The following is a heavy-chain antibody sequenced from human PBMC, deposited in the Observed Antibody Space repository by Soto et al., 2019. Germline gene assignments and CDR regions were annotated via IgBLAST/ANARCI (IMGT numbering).Heavy chain of an antibody. CDR3: AKGPTVFGAVISFDYYYGMYV. V-gene: IGHV3-23*01. Sequence: LRLSCTASGFTFSTSAMSWVRQAPGRGLEWVSGISGSGAGTYYADSVKGRFTISRDNSKNTLYLQMSGLRAEDAAVYYCAKGPTVFGAVISFDYYYGMYVWGQGTPVTVSS. J-gene: IGHJ6*02. CDR1: GFTFSTSA. D-gene: IGHD3-3*01. CDR2: ISGSGAGT.